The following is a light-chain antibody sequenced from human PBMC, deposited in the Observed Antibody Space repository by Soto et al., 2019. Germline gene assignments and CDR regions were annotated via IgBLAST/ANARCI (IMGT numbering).Light chain of an antibody. CDR3: QQYNNWPWP. Sequence: ESVMLESAGRPSLFSGERATLSRRASQRVSSRLAWYQQKPGQAPRLLIYDASNRATGIPARFSGSGSGTDFTLTISSLQSEDFAVYYCQQYNNWPWPFGQGTKVAIK. CDR2: DAS. J-gene: IGKJ1*01. V-gene: IGKV3D-15*01. CDR1: QRVSSR.